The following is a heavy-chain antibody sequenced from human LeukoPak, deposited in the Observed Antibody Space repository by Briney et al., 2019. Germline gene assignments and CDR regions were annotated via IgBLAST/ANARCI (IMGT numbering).Heavy chain of an antibody. CDR3: ARVLELHLFDY. J-gene: IGHJ4*02. Sequence: ASVKVSCKASRYTLTRSYMHWVRQAPGQGREWMGWINPNRGGTNYAQKIQGRVTMTMDTSISTAYMEVSRLRSDDTAVYYCARVLELHLFDYWGQGTLVTVSS. CDR1: RYTLTRSY. CDR2: INPNRGGT. D-gene: IGHD1-7*01. V-gene: IGHV1-2*02.